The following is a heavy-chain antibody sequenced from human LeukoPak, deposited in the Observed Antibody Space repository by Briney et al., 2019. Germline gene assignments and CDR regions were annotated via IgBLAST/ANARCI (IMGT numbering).Heavy chain of an antibody. J-gene: IGHJ4*02. CDR2: INAGNGNT. Sequence: ASVKVSCKASGYIFTSYAMHWVRQAPGQRLEWMGWINAGNGNTKYSQKFQGRVTITRDTSASTAYMELSSLRSEDTAVYYCAGSDYGDSPDFDYWGQGTLVAVSS. CDR3: AGSDYGDSPDFDY. V-gene: IGHV1-3*01. CDR1: GYIFTSYA. D-gene: IGHD4-17*01.